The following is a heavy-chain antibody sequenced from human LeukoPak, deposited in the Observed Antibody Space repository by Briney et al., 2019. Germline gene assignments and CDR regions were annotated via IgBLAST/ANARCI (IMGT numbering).Heavy chain of an antibody. J-gene: IGHJ5*02. V-gene: IGHV1-69*05. Sequence: SVKVSCKASGGTFSSYAISWVRQAPGQGLEWMGGIIPIFGTANYAQKFQGRVTITTDESTSTAYMELSSLRSEDTAVYYCARDNYAGANWFAPWGQGNLVTVSS. CDR2: IIPIFGTA. CDR3: ARDNYAGANWFAP. D-gene: IGHD1-7*01. CDR1: GGTFSSYA.